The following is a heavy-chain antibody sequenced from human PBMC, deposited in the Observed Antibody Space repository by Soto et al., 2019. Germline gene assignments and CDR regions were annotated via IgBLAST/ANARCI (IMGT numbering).Heavy chain of an antibody. D-gene: IGHD6-13*01. CDR1: GFSHSTSGMR. CDR2: IDWDDDK. Sequence: SGPTLVNPTQTLTLTCTFSGFSHSTSGMRVSWIRQPPGKALEWLARIDWDDDKFYSTSLKTRLTISKDTSKNQVVLTMTNMDPLDTATYYCARMRPAAGTYFDYWGQGTLVTVSS. J-gene: IGHJ4*02. V-gene: IGHV2-70*04. CDR3: ARMRPAAGTYFDY.